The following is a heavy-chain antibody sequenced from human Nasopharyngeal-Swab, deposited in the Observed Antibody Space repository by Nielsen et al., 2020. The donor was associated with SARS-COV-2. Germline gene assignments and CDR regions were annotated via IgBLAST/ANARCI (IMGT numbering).Heavy chain of an antibody. CDR2: VSHCGST. CDR1: GGSVSSNDW. CDR3: ARGHLVVVPSPILGLGPFFYSFYLDV. V-gene: IGHV4-4*02. D-gene: IGHD2-2*02. J-gene: IGHJ6*03. Sequence: SETLSLTCAVSGGSVSSNDWWTWVRQSPGKGLEWIGEVSHCGSTHYSPSLQSRVTLSMDKSRRQFSLRLASVSAADTAVYFCARGHLVVVPSPILGLGPFFYSFYLDVWGKGTTVIVSS.